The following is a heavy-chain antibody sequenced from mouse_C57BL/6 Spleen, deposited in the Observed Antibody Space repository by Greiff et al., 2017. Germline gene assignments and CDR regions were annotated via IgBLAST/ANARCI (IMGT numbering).Heavy chain of an antibody. CDR3: VLYGNYVGYAMDY. J-gene: IGHJ4*01. CDR1: GYSFTDYN. Sequence: EVKLMESGPELVKPGASVKISCKASGYSFTDYNMNWVKQSNGKSLEWIGVINPNYGTTSYNQKFKGKATLTVDQSSSTAYMQLNSLTSEDSAVYYCVLYGNYVGYAMDYWGQGTSVTVSS. CDR2: INPNYGTT. V-gene: IGHV1-39*01. D-gene: IGHD2-1*01.